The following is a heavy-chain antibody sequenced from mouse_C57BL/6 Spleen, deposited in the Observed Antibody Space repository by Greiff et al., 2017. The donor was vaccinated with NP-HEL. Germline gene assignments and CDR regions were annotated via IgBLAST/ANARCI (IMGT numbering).Heavy chain of an antibody. V-gene: IGHV1-7*01. CDR3: ARASQEIYYDDDGGGLDY. Sequence: QVQLQQSGAELAKPGASVKLSCKASGYTFTSYWMHWVKQRPGQGLEWIGYINPSSGYTKYNQKFKDKATLTADKSSSTAYMQLSSLTYEDSAVYYCARASQEIYYDDDGGGLDYWGQGTTLTVSS. D-gene: IGHD2-4*01. CDR1: GYTFTSYW. CDR2: INPSSGYT. J-gene: IGHJ2*01.